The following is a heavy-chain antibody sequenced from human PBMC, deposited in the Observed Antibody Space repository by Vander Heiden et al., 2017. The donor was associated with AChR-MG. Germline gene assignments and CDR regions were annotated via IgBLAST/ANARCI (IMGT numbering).Heavy chain of an antibody. D-gene: IGHD3-22*01. J-gene: IGHJ6*02. Sequence: QVTLRESGPALVTPTQTLTLTCTFSAFSLSTSRLCGRWIRQRPGKELEWRVIIDCDDDKYSSTPLKTSTIITKATSNNQDVLTMTKMDPEETAKYYWARLVRGRRVVVSKKTGMDVWGQGTTVTVSS. CDR2: IDCDDDK. CDR1: AFSLSTSRLC. CDR3: ARLVRGRRVVVSKKTGMDV. V-gene: IGHV2-70*01.